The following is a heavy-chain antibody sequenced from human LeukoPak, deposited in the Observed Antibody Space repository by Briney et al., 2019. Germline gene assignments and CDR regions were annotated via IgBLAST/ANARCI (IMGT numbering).Heavy chain of an antibody. CDR3: AKNIVGVALSGTTTYFDY. D-gene: IGHD6-19*01. CDR2: ISGSGTST. V-gene: IGHV3-23*01. Sequence: PGGSLRLSCAASGFTFSSYAMSWVRQAPGKGLEWVSTISGSGTSTYYADSVKGRFTISRDNSKNTLYLQMNSLRAEDTAVFYCAKNIVGVALSGTTTYFDYWGQGTLVTVSS. CDR1: GFTFSSYA. J-gene: IGHJ4*02.